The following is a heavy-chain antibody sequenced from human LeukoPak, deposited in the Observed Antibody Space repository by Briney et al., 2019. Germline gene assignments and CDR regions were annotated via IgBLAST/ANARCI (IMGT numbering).Heavy chain of an antibody. V-gene: IGHV1-2*02. CDR2: INPNSGGT. Sequence: EASVKVSCKASGYTFTAYYMHWVRQAPGQGPEWMGWINPNSGGTDYAQKFQGRVTMTRDTSISTAYMELSGLTSDDTAVYYCARDGIYSRNFDAFDIWGQGTMVTVSS. J-gene: IGHJ3*02. CDR3: ARDGIYSRNFDAFDI. D-gene: IGHD6-13*01. CDR1: GYTFTAYY.